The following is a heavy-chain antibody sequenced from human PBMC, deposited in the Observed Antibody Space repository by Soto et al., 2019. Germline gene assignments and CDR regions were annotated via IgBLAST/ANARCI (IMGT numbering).Heavy chain of an antibody. V-gene: IGHV3-21*01. Sequence: PGGSLRLSCAASGFTFSSYSMNWVRQAPGKGLEWVSSISSSSSYIYYADSVKGRFTISRDNAKNSLYLQMNSLRAEDTAVYYCARGGGGDSYGEDYYYYDYMDGWGKGTTVTSP. CDR1: GFTFSSYS. CDR2: ISSSSSYI. J-gene: IGHJ6*03. CDR3: ARGGGGDSYGEDYYYYDYMDG. D-gene: IGHD5-18*01.